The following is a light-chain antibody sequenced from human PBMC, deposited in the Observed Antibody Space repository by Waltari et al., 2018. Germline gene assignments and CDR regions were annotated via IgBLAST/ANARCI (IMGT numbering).Light chain of an antibody. J-gene: IGLJ3*02. CDR2: EVN. V-gene: IGLV2-23*02. Sequence: QSALTQPASVSGSPGQSISISCTGTSSEVGASNLISWYQQHPGKAPTPMIYEVNKRPSVVSNRFSGSKSDNTASLTISGLQAEDEADYYCCSYAGRSTLVFGGGTSLTVL. CDR3: CSYAGRSTLV. CDR1: SSEVGASNL.